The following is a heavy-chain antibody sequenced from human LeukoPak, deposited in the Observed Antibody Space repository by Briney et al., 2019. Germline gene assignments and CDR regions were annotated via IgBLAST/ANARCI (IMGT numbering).Heavy chain of an antibody. J-gene: IGHJ3*02. CDR1: GGSIGSGGYY. Sequence: SETLSLTCAVSGGSIGSGGYYWSWIRQPPGKGLEWIGNIYHSGSTYYNPSLKSRVTISVDRSNNQFSLKLTSVTAADTAVYYCARAFPFDDYGDPDAFDIWGQGTMVTASS. CDR3: ARAFPFDDYGDPDAFDI. V-gene: IGHV4-30-2*01. D-gene: IGHD4-17*01. CDR2: IYHSGST.